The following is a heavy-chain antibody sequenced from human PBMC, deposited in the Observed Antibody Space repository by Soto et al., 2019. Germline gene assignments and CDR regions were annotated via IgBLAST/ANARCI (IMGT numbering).Heavy chain of an antibody. V-gene: IGHV3-21*01. CDR2: ITPSPSIT. CDR3: ARLPFGAYPEAF. J-gene: IGHJ4*02. Sequence: EVHLVEFGGGLVNPGGSLRLSCAASGFTFSDADMHWVRQAPGKGLEWVSAITPSPSITSYGDSVRGRFTISRDDANDSVYLQMDRLRFDDSAIYYCARLPFGAYPEAFWGQGTLVNVSS. CDR1: GFTFSDAD. D-gene: IGHD3-3*01.